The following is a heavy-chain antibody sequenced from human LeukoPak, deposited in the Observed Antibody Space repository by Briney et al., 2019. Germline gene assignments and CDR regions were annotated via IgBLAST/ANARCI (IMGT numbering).Heavy chain of an antibody. CDR2: IYYSGST. Sequence: SETLSLTCIASGGSISPYYWSWIRQPPGKGLEWFGYIYYSGSTNYNPSLKRRVTMSVDTSKNQFSLKLSFVTAADTAIYYCARHGGGGESYPRVFDSWGRGNLVTVSS. J-gene: IGHJ4*02. CDR1: GGSISPYY. V-gene: IGHV4-59*08. CDR3: ARHGGGGESYPRVFDS. D-gene: IGHD1-26*01.